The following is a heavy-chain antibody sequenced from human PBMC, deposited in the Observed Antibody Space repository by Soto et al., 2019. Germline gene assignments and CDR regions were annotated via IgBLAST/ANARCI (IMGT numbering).Heavy chain of an antibody. V-gene: IGHV4-39*01. CDR2: IYYSGST. Sequence: QLHLRESGPGLVKPSETLSLTCTVSGGSITSSSYYWGWIRQPPGKGLEWIGSIYYSGSTYYNPSLKSRVAISVDTSKNQFSRKLSSVTAADTAVYDCATQEVGGSYVYTFDPWGQGTLVTVSS. D-gene: IGHD1-26*01. CDR1: GGSITSSSYY. CDR3: ATQEVGGSYVYTFDP. J-gene: IGHJ5*02.